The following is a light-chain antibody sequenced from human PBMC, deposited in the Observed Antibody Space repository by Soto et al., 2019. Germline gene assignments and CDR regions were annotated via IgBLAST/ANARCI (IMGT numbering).Light chain of an antibody. Sequence: SALAQSPSVSGAPGQTVTLSCTGSSSDIGAGYDVHWYQQLPGAAPKLLIYGNTNRPSGVPDRFTGSKSGASASLAITGLQAEDEADYYCQSFDRSLTGVFGTGTKVTV. CDR2: GNT. J-gene: IGLJ1*01. CDR1: SSDIGAGYD. CDR3: QSFDRSLTGV. V-gene: IGLV1-40*03.